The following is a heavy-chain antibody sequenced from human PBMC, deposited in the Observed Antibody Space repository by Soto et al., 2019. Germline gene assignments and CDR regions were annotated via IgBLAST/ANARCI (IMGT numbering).Heavy chain of an antibody. CDR1: GGSISSGGYY. CDR2: IYYSGST. J-gene: IGHJ5*02. CDR3: ANSAAPNWFDP. D-gene: IGHD2-2*01. Sequence: PSETLSLTCTVSGGSISSGGYYWSWIRQHPGKGLEWIGYIYYSGSTYYNPSLKSRVTISVDTSKNQFSLKLSSVTAADTAVYYCANSAAPNWFDPWGQGTLVTVSS. V-gene: IGHV4-31*03.